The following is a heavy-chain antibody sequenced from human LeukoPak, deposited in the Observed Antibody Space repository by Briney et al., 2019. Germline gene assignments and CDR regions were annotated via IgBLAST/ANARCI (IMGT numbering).Heavy chain of an antibody. J-gene: IGHJ4*02. CDR1: GVSISSSEW. Sequence: SGTLSLTCAVSGVSISSSEWWLWVRQPPGQGLEWIGEIHRDGRTRYNPSLKSRVTMSMDYSKNQFSLSVTSVTAADTAIYYCGKTDVYFNPIDYWGPGSLVTVSS. V-gene: IGHV4-4*02. CDR3: GKTDVYFNPIDY. CDR2: IHRDGRT. D-gene: IGHD3-10*01.